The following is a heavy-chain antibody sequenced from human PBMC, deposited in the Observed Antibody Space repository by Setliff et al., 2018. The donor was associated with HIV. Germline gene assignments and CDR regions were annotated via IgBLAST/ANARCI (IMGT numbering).Heavy chain of an antibody. V-gene: IGHV4-39*07. D-gene: IGHD3-3*01. Sequence: PSETLSLTCHVSGGSIRSSSYYWGWIRQPPGKGLEWIGSFHYSGSTSYNPSLRSRVTLSGDTSKNQLSLKLSSVTAADTAVYYCAREEDYNFWSGYDWFDPWGQGTLVTVSS. CDR2: FHYSGST. J-gene: IGHJ5*02. CDR1: GGSIRSSSYY. CDR3: AREEDYNFWSGYDWFDP.